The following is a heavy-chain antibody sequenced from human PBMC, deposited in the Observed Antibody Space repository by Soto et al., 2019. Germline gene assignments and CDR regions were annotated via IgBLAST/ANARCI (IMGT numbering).Heavy chain of an antibody. CDR2: ISYDGSSK. CDR1: GFTFSSFA. J-gene: IGHJ4*02. CDR3: ARGDGSVRYLLDY. Sequence: QVQLVESGGGVVQPGRSLRLSCAASGFTFSSFAVHWVRQAPGKGLEWVAFISYDGSSKYHADSVKGRFTISRDNSKNTLYLQMNSLRAEDTAVYHCARGDGSVRYLLDYWGQGTLVTVSS. V-gene: IGHV3-30-3*01. D-gene: IGHD3-10*01.